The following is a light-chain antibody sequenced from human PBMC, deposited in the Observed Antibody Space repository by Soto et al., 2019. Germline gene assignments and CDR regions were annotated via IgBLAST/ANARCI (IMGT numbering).Light chain of an antibody. V-gene: IGKV1-27*01. CDR2: AAS. Sequence: DIPMTQSPSSLSASVGDRVTITCRASQGISNYLAWYQQEPGKVPKLLIYAASTLQSGVPSRFRGSGSGTDFTLTISSLQPEDVATYYCQKYNSVPYTFGQGTKLEIK. CDR3: QKYNSVPYT. CDR1: QGISNY. J-gene: IGKJ2*01.